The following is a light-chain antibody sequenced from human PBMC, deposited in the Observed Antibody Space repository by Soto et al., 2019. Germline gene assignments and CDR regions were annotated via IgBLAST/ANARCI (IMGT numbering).Light chain of an antibody. CDR3: CSYGNTNIYWI. CDR1: STDVGASNY. Sequence: QSVLSQPRSVSGSPGQSVTISCTGTSTDVGASNYVSWYQQHSEKAPKLIIYDVTERPSGVPDRFSGSKSGNTASLTISGLQAEDEADYYCCSYGNTNIYWIFGGGTQLTVL. J-gene: IGLJ3*02. CDR2: DVT. V-gene: IGLV2-11*01.